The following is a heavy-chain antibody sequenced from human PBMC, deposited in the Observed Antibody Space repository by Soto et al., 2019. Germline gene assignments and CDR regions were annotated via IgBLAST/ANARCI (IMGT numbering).Heavy chain of an antibody. V-gene: IGHV3-30-3*01. CDR3: ARGCNTMRGAYFQH. CDR2: ISDDGSNK. Sequence: QVQLVESGGGLVQPGRSLRLSCAASGFTFSSYAMHWVRQAPGKGLEWVAVISDDGSNKYYADSVKGRFTISRDKSKKPLYLQMNSLRAEDTAVYYCARGCNTMRGAYFQHWGQGTLVTVSS. J-gene: IGHJ1*01. D-gene: IGHD3-10*01. CDR1: GFTFSSYA.